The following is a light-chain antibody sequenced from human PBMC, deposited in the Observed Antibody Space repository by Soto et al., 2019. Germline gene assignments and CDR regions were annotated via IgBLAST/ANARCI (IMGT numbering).Light chain of an antibody. CDR3: QQFNDYPLT. J-gene: IGKJ4*01. Sequence: DIQMTQSPSSLSVSVGDRVTITCRASQAISSYLAWYQQKPGKPPKLLIYGASTLQSDVPSRFSGSGSGTEFTLTVSSLQAEDSATYYCQQFNDYPLTFGGGTKVDIK. CDR2: GAS. CDR1: QAISSY. V-gene: IGKV1-9*01.